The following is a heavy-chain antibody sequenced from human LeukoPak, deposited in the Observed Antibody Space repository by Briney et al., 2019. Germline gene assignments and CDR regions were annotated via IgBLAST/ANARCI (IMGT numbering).Heavy chain of an antibody. D-gene: IGHD3-10*01. CDR2: ISSSSSYT. CDR1: GFTFSSYS. Sequence: GGSLRLSCAASGFTFSSYSMNWVRQAPGKGLEWVSSISSSSSYTYYADSVKGRFTISRDNAKNSLYLQMNSLRAEDTAVYYCARWSYVSGSWFLDYWGQGTLVTVSS. CDR3: ARWSYVSGSWFLDY. J-gene: IGHJ4*02. V-gene: IGHV3-21*04.